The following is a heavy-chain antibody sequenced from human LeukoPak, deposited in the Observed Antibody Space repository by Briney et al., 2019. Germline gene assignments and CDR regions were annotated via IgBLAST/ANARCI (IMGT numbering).Heavy chain of an antibody. D-gene: IGHD2/OR15-2a*01. Sequence: SETLSLTCTVSGGSISSYYWSWIRQPPGKGLEWIGYIYYSRSTNHNPSLKSRVTISVDTSKNQFSLKLSSVTAADTAVYYCARHVKGSTHGFDPWGQGTLVTVSS. CDR3: ARHVKGSTHGFDP. CDR2: IYYSRST. J-gene: IGHJ5*02. CDR1: GGSISSYY. V-gene: IGHV4-59*08.